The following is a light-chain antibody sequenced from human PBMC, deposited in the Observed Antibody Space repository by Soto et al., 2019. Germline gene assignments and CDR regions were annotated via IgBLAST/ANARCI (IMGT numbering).Light chain of an antibody. CDR2: SAS. V-gene: IGKV3-20*01. CDR3: QQYDTSPPT. CDR1: QSISSNY. J-gene: IGKJ2*01. Sequence: EVVLTQSPGTLSLSPGERATLSCRASQSISSNYLAWYQQKPGQAPRLLIYSASIRAPGIPDRFSDSGSGTDFTLTISRLEPEDFAVYYCQQYDTSPPTFGQGTKLDIK.